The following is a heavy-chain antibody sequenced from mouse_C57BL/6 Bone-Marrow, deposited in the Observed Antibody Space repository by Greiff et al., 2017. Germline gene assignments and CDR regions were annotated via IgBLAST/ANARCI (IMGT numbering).Heavy chain of an antibody. V-gene: IGHV1-69*01. CDR2: IDPSDSYT. CDR3: ARRRYWYFDV. Sequence: QVQLQQPGAELVMPGASVKLSCKASGYTFTSYWMHWVKQRPGQGLEWIGEIDPSDSYTNYNQKFKGKSTLTVDKSSSTAYMQLSSLTSEDSAVYYCARRRYWYFDVGGTGTTVTVSA. J-gene: IGHJ1*03. CDR1: GYTFTSYW.